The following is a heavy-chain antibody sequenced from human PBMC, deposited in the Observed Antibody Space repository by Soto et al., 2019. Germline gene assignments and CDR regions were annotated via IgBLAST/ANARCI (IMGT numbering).Heavy chain of an antibody. D-gene: IGHD5-12*01. CDR1: AGSFSGYY. V-gene: IGHV4-34*01. Sequence: XETLSLTGAVYAGSFSGYYWSGMRQPAGKGLEWIGEINHSGSTNYNPPLKSRVTISVDTSKNQFSLKLSSVTAADTAAYYCARMDIVATDRGGLDYYYYGMDVWGQGTTVTVSS. J-gene: IGHJ6*02. CDR2: INHSGST. CDR3: ARMDIVATDRGGLDYYYYGMDV.